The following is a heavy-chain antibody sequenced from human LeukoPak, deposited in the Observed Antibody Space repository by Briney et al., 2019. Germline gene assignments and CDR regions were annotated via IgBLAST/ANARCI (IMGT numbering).Heavy chain of an antibody. Sequence: GGSLRLSCAASGFTFSSYSMNWVRQAPGKGLEWVSYISSSSSTIYYADSVKGRLTISRDNAKNSLYLQMDSLRAEDTAVYYCARVQAGTLDYWGQGTLVTVSS. D-gene: IGHD6-13*01. CDR3: ARVQAGTLDY. J-gene: IGHJ4*02. V-gene: IGHV3-48*01. CDR1: GFTFSSYS. CDR2: ISSSSSTI.